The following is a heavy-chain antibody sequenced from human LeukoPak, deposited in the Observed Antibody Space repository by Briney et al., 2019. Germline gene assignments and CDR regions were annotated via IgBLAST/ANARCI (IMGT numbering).Heavy chain of an antibody. J-gene: IGHJ5*02. D-gene: IGHD3-9*01. CDR1: GGSISSSNW. CDR3: ARFTLLGYDILTGYGWFDP. V-gene: IGHV4-4*02. Sequence: SGTLSLTCAVSGGSISSSNWWSWVRQPPGQGLEWIGYIYYSGSTNYNPSLKSRVTISVDTSKNQFSLKLSSVTAADTAVYYCARFTLLGYDILTGYGWFDPWGQGTLVTVSS. CDR2: IYYSGST.